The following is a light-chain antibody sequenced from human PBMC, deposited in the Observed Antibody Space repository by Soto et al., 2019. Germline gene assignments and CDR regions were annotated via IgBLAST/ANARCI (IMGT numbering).Light chain of an antibody. CDR3: QQYNSYLWT. J-gene: IGKJ1*01. V-gene: IGKV1-5*03. CDR1: QSISSW. Sequence: DIPMTQSPSTLSASVGDRVTITCRASQSISSWLAWYQQKAGKAPKLLIYKASSLESGVPSRFSGSGSGTELTLTISSLQPDDFATYYCQQYNSYLWTFGQGTQ. CDR2: KAS.